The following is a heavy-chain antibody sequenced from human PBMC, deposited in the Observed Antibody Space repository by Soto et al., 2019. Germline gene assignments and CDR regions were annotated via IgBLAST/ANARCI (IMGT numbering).Heavy chain of an antibody. Sequence: QVQLHESGPGLVRPSQSLSLTCNVSGGSISTADYYWSWTRQPPGKGLEWIGYIYYRGSTYYNPSLEIRVAISIDTSKNQFSLRLTCVTAADRSVYYCVSDYDSGGYIGYWGQGTLVTVSS. V-gene: IGHV4-30-4*01. D-gene: IGHD3-22*01. J-gene: IGHJ4*02. CDR1: GGSISTADYY. CDR3: VSDYDSGGYIGY. CDR2: IYYRGST.